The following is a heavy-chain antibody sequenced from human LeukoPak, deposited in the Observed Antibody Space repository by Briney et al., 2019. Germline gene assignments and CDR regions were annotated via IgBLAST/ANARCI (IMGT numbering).Heavy chain of an antibody. CDR1: GFTFSTFW. J-gene: IGHJ4*02. D-gene: IGHD3-10*01. Sequence: GGSPRLSCAASGFTFSTFWMNWVRQAPGKGLEWVANIKHDGSVKYYVDSVKGRFTISRDNAKNSLYLQMNSLRAEDTALYYCAKEAMVRGIRLFDYWGQGTLVTVSS. CDR2: IKHDGSVK. V-gene: IGHV3-7*03. CDR3: AKEAMVRGIRLFDY.